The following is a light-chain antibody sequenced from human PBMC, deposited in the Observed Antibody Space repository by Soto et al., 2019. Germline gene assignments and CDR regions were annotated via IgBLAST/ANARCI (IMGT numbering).Light chain of an antibody. V-gene: IGKV3-20*01. J-gene: IGKJ1*01. CDR3: QHYGHPQWT. CDR2: GAS. Sequence: EIVSTQSPGTLSLSPGEIATLSCRAIQSVNSNYLAWHQHKPSQPPRLLIYGASSRATGIPDRFSGSGFGTDFTLTITRLEPEDFAVYYCQHYGHPQWTFGQGTKVDIK. CDR1: QSVNSNY.